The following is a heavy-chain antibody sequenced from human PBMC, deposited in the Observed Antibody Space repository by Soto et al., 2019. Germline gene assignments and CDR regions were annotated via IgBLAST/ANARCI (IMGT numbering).Heavy chain of an antibody. CDR3: ARDVYAYYDFWSGSSATSDDYYYYMDV. CDR2: ISAYNGNT. Sequence: ASVKVSCKASGYTFTSYGISWVRQAPGQGLEWMGWISAYNGNTNYAQKLQGRVTMTTDTSTSTAYMELRSLRSDDTAVYYCARDVYAYYDFWSGSSATSDDYYYYMDVWGKGTTVTVSS. CDR1: GYTFTSYG. J-gene: IGHJ6*03. D-gene: IGHD3-3*01. V-gene: IGHV1-18*01.